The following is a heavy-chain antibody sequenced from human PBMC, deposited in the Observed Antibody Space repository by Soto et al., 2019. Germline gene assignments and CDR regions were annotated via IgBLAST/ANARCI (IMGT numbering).Heavy chain of an antibody. CDR3: ARGGNFDTWGRMIQLWAPDAFDI. J-gene: IGHJ3*02. D-gene: IGHD5-18*01. CDR2: IYYSGST. V-gene: IGHV4-31*03. Sequence: PSETLSLTCTVSGGSISGGGYYWSWIRQHPGKGLEWIGYIYYSGSTYYNPSLKSRVTISVDTSKNQFSLKLSSVTAADTAVYYCARGGNFDTWGRMIQLWAPDAFDIWGQGTMVTVSS. CDR1: GGSISGGGYY.